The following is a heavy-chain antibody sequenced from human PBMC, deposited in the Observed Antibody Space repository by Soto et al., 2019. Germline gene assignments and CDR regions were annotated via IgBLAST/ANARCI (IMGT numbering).Heavy chain of an antibody. CDR1: GYTFTSFY. Sequence: GASVKVSCKASGYTFTSFYIHWVRQAPGQGLEWMGIINPTSDSTSYAQKFQGRVTTTRDTSTSTVYMELSSLRSEDTAVYYCARDKYTLPDYGMDVWGQGTPVTVSS. CDR3: ARDKYTLPDYGMDV. V-gene: IGHV1-46*01. J-gene: IGHJ6*02. CDR2: INPTSDST. D-gene: IGHD3-16*01.